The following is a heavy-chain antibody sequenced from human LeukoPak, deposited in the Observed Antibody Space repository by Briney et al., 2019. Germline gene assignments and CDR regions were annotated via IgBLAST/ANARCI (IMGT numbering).Heavy chain of an antibody. Sequence: GGSLRLSCEASGFDFSSYGMHWVRQAPGKGLEYVAAVSRNGDRTCYANSVKGRFTISRDNSRNTLYLQMGSLRPEDTALYYCARDLRSGAYYFYMDVWGKGTTVTVSS. D-gene: IGHD3-3*01. J-gene: IGHJ6*03. CDR2: VSRNGDRT. CDR3: ARDLRSGAYYFYMDV. CDR1: GFDFSSYG. V-gene: IGHV3-64*01.